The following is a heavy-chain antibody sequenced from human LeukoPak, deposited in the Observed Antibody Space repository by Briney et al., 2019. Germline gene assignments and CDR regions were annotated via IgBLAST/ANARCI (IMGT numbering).Heavy chain of an antibody. CDR3: ARVAVFGVVIISYFDY. CDR2: INPNSGGT. J-gene: IGHJ4*02. CDR1: GYTFTGYY. Sequence: GASVKVSCKASGYTFTGYYMHWVRQAPGQGLEWMGWINPNSGGTNYAQKLQGRVTMTRDTSISTAYMELSRLRSDDTAVYYCARVAVFGVVIISYFDYWGQGTLVTVSS. V-gene: IGHV1-2*02. D-gene: IGHD3-3*01.